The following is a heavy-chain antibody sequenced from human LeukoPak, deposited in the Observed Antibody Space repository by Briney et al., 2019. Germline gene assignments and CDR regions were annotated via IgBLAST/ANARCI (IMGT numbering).Heavy chain of an antibody. CDR2: IYYSGST. D-gene: IGHD4-17*01. J-gene: IGHJ4*02. V-gene: IGHV4-59*01. Sequence: SETLSLTCTVSGGSISSYYWSWIRQPPGKGLEWIGYIYYSGSTNYNPSLKSRVTISVDTSKNQFSLKLSSVTAADTAVYYCATYGEYVPGGGLVSWGQGTLVTVSS. CDR3: ATYGEYVPGGGLVS. CDR1: GGSISSYY.